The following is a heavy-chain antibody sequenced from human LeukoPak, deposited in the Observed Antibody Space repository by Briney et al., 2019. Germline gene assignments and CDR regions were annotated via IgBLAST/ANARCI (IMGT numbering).Heavy chain of an antibody. CDR1: GFTFSSYG. V-gene: IGHV3-30*18. Sequence: GGSLGLSCAASGFTFSSYGMHWVRQAPGKGLEWVAVISYDGSNKYYADSVKGRFTISRDNSKNTLYLQMNSLRAEDTAVYYCAKDLDYDTIGAFDYWGQGTLVTVSS. CDR2: ISYDGSNK. CDR3: AKDLDYDTIGAFDY. D-gene: IGHD3-22*01. J-gene: IGHJ4*02.